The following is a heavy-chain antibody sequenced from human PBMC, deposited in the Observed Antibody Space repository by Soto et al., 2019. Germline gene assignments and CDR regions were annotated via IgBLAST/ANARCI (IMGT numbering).Heavy chain of an antibody. D-gene: IGHD6-19*01. CDR1: GGSISSGGYS. V-gene: IGHV4-30-2*01. Sequence: TLSLTCAVSGGSISSGGYSWSWIRQPPGKGLEWIGYIYHSGSTYYNPSLKSRVTISVDRSKNQFSLKLSSVIAADTAVYYCARGGAGSRHPDDAFDIWGQGTMVTVSS. J-gene: IGHJ3*02. CDR3: ARGGAGSRHPDDAFDI. CDR2: IYHSGST.